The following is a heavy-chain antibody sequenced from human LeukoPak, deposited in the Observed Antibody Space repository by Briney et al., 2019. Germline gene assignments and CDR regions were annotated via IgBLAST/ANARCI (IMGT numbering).Heavy chain of an antibody. Sequence: GGSLRLSCAASGFTFSSYAMHWVRQAPGKGLEWVAVISYDGSNKYYADSVKGRFTISRDNSKNTLYLQMNSLRAEDTAVYYCARQLEWGYYDILTGYYKGALDYWGQGTLVTVSS. J-gene: IGHJ4*02. V-gene: IGHV3-30*04. D-gene: IGHD3-9*01. CDR3: ARQLEWGYYDILTGYYKGALDY. CDR1: GFTFSSYA. CDR2: ISYDGSNK.